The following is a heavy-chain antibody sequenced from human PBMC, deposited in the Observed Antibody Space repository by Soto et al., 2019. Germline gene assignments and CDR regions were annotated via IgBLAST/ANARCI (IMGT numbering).Heavy chain of an antibody. D-gene: IGHD3-22*01. CDR2: INYSGETT. V-gene: IGHV3-23*01. CDR1: QFAFSKFD. CDR3: GRGHITMIHMWFAP. Sequence: EVQLLESGGGSLQPGGSRRLSCAASQFAFSKFDMTWVRQAPGKGLEWVSSINYSGETTYYADAVKGRFTISRDNSRNTLYLQMNGLRADDTAVYYCGRGHITMIHMWFAPRGQGTLVTVSS. J-gene: IGHJ5*02.